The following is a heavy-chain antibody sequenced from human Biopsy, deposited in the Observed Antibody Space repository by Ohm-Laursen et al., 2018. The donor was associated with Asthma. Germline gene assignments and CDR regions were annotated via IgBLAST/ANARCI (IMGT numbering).Heavy chain of an antibody. V-gene: IGHV3-21*01. Sequence: GSLRLSCAASGFTLSSYAMNWVRQAPGKRLEWVSSISRSSTYIYYADSIKGRFTISRDNAKTSLYLQMSSLRPEDTAVYYCAREGVFCGGLCYSPPDFWGQGTLVTVSS. CDR3: AREGVFCGGLCYSPPDF. J-gene: IGHJ4*02. CDR1: GFTLSSYA. CDR2: ISRSSTYI. D-gene: IGHD2-21*02.